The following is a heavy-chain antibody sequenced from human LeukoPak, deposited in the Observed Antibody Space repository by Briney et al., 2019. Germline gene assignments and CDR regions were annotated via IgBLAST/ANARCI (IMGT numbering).Heavy chain of an antibody. Sequence: PGRSLRLSCAASGFTFDDYAMHWVRQAPGKGLEWVSGISWNSGSIGYADSVKGRFTISRDNAKNSLYLQMNSLRAEDTAVYYCARDQHARDSSGYSNYWGQGTLVTVSS. CDR1: GFTFDDYA. CDR2: ISWNSGSI. V-gene: IGHV3-9*01. J-gene: IGHJ4*02. CDR3: ARDQHARDSSGYSNY. D-gene: IGHD3-22*01.